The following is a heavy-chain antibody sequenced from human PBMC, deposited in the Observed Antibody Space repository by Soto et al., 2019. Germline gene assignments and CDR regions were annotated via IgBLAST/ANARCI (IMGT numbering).Heavy chain of an antibody. D-gene: IGHD3-3*01. V-gene: IGHV1-69*13. CDR1: GGTFSSYA. CDR3: ARVGRFLEWLSRNYYYGMDL. Sequence: ASVNVSCKASGGTFSSYAISWVRQAPGQGLEWMGGIIPIFGTANYAQKFQGRVTITADESTSTAYMELSSLRSEDTAVYYCARVGRFLEWLSRNYYYGMDLWGQGTTVTVSS. J-gene: IGHJ6*02. CDR2: IIPIFGTA.